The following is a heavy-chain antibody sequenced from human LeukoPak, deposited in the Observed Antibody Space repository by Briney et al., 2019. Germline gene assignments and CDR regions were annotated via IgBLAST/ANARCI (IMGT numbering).Heavy chain of an antibody. CDR1: GGSISSYY. J-gene: IGHJ4*02. CDR2: IYTSGST. D-gene: IGHD3-22*01. Sequence: SSETLSLTCTVSGGSISSYYWSWIRQPAGKGLEWIGRIYTSGSTNYNPSLKSRVTMSVDTSKNQFSLKLSSVTAADTAVYYCAGGGVSDSSGYIFDYWGQGTLVTVSS. V-gene: IGHV4-4*07. CDR3: AGGGVSDSSGYIFDY.